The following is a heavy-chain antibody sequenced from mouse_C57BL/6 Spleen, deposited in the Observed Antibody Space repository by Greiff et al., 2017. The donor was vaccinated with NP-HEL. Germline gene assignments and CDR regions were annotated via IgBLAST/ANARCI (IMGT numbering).Heavy chain of an antibody. Sequence: QVQLKESGAELVRPGASVTLSCKASGYTFTDYEMHWVKQTPVHGLEWIGAIDPETGGTAYNQKFKGKAILTADKSSSTAYMELRSLTSEDSAVYYCTRDGLRREAWFAYWGQGTLVTVSA. J-gene: IGHJ3*01. CDR1: GYTFTDYE. V-gene: IGHV1-15*01. CDR3: TRDGLRREAWFAY. D-gene: IGHD2-4*01. CDR2: IDPETGGT.